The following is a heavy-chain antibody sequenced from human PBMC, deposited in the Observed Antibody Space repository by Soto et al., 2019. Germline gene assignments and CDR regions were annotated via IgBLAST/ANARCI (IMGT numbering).Heavy chain of an antibody. Sequence: SVKVSCNASGGTFSSYAISWVRQAPGQGLEWMGGIIPIFGTANYAQKFQGRVTITADESTSTAYMELSSLRSEDTAVYYCAREILYCSGGSCYSANFDYWGQGTLVTVSS. D-gene: IGHD2-15*01. J-gene: IGHJ4*02. V-gene: IGHV1-69*13. CDR1: GGTFSSYA. CDR3: AREILYCSGGSCYSANFDY. CDR2: IIPIFGTA.